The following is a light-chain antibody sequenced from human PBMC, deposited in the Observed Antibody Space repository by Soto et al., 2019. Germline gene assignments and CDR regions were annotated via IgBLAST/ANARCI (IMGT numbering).Light chain of an antibody. CDR2: EVT. CDR1: SSDVGGYNY. Sequence: QSALTQPPSASGSPGQSVTISCTGTSSDVGGYNYVSWYQHHPGKAPKLMIYEVTKRHSGVPDRFSGSKSGNTASLTVSGLQADDEADYYCSSYVGTNSYVFGTGTKLTVL. V-gene: IGLV2-8*01. J-gene: IGLJ1*01. CDR3: SSYVGTNSYV.